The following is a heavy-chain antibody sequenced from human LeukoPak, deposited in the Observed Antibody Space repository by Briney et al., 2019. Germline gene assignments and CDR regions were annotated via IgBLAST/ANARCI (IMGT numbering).Heavy chain of an antibody. CDR1: GFTFSNYD. Sequence: PGGSLRLSCAASGFTFSNYDMHWVRQVPGKGLEWVAFIPYDGSNKYYADSLKGRFTIYRDNSKNTLYLQMNSLRAEDTAIYYCAKDICGGDCYPHGGYWGQGTLVTVSS. CDR3: AKDICGGDCYPHGGY. V-gene: IGHV3-30*02. D-gene: IGHD2-21*01. J-gene: IGHJ4*02. CDR2: IPYDGSNK.